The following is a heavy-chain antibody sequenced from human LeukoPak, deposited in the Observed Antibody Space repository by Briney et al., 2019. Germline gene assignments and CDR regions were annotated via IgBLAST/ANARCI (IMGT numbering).Heavy chain of an antibody. J-gene: IGHJ4*02. CDR1: GFPFTRSY. CDR3: ARKDFSSGSFSY. CDR2: IGLSGSPL. Sequence: GSLRLSCAVSGFPFTRSYMSWIRQAPGKGLEWISYIGLSGSPLDYADSVRGRFTISRDNAKNSLYLELNSRRAEDTAVYYCARKDFSSGSFSYWGQGTLVTVSS. V-gene: IGHV3-11*04. D-gene: IGHD3-22*01.